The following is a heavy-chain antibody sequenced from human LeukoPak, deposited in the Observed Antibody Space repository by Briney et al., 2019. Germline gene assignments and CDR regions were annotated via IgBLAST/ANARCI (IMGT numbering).Heavy chain of an antibody. J-gene: IGHJ4*02. CDR3: ARTHYGGNAEAFDY. CDR1: GGSISSGGYY. Sequence: SETLSLTCTVSGGSISSGGYYWSWIRQPPGKGLEWIGYIYHSGSTYYNPSLKSRVTISVDTSKNQFSLKLSSVTAADTAVYYCARTHYGGNAEAFDYWGQGTLVTVSS. D-gene: IGHD4-23*01. V-gene: IGHV4-30-2*01. CDR2: IYHSGST.